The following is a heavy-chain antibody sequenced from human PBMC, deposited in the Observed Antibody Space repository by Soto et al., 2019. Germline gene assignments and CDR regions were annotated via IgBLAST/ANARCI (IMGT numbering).Heavy chain of an antibody. Sequence: QVQLVQSGAEVKKPGASVKVSCKDSGYTFTGVYVLWVRQAPGQGLEWMVWNKPNSGGTKDAQKLLGRGTMTRDTSISTAYMELKRLTSGVSAGYYCARERITGIVYYYGMDVGGQGPTVTVSS. CDR2: NKPNSGGT. D-gene: IGHD1-20*01. CDR1: GYTFTGVY. CDR3: ARERITGIVYYYGMDV. V-gene: IGHV1-2*02. J-gene: IGHJ6*02.